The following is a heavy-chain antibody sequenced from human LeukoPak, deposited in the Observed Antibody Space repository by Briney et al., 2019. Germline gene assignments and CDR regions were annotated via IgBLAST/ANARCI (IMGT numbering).Heavy chain of an antibody. D-gene: IGHD1-26*01. CDR1: GYTFTSYG. CDR3: ARDRWGSPTYPYYYYYMDV. V-gene: IGHV1-18*01. J-gene: IGHJ6*03. Sequence: GASVKVSCKASGYTFTSYGISWVRQAPGQGLEWMGWISAYNGNTNYAQKLQGRVTMTTDTSTSTAYMELRSLRSDDTAVYYCARDRWGSPTYPYYYYYMDVWGKGTTVTISS. CDR2: ISAYNGNT.